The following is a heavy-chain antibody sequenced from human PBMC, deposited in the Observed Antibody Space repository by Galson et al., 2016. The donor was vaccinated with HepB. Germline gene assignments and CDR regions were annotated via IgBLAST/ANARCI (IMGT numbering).Heavy chain of an antibody. V-gene: IGHV5-51*01. D-gene: IGHD2-15*01. CDR3: MRQPYYCSAGICYANPSDY. CDR1: GYSFTSYW. CDR2: IYPDDSDT. J-gene: IGHJ4*02. Sequence: QSGAEVKKPGESLKISCRGAGYSFTSYWIGWVRQVPGEGLQWMGIIYPDDSDTRYSPSFQGQVTISADKSISTAYLQWSSLKASDTAMYYCMRQPYYCSAGICYANPSDYWGRGTLVTVSS.